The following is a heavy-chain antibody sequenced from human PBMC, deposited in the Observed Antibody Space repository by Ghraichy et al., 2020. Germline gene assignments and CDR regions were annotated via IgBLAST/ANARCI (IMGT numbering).Heavy chain of an antibody. CDR1: GGSLSLSSYY. D-gene: IGHD3-22*01. V-gene: IGHV4-39*01. Sequence: ESLNISCTVSGGSLSLSSYYWGWIRQPPGKGLEWIGSIYYSGNTYYNPSLKSRVTMSVDTSKNQFSLRLSSVTAADTAMYHCARQMYYYDSSGGPGFDYWGQGTLVTVSS. CDR2: IYYSGNT. CDR3: ARQMYYYDSSGGPGFDY. J-gene: IGHJ4*02.